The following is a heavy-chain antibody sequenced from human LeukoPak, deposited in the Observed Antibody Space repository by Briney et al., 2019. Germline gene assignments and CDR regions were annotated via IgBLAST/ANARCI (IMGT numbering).Heavy chain of an antibody. CDR1: GFTFSSYS. CDR3: ARGNAAGYCSSTSCSRWVY. Sequence: PGGSLRLSCAASGFTFSSYSMNWVRQAPGKGLEWVSSICSSSYIYYADSVKGRFTISRDNAKNSLYLQMNSLRAEDTAVYYCARGNAAGYCSSTSCSRWVYWGQGTLVTVSS. CDR2: ICSSSYI. J-gene: IGHJ4*02. D-gene: IGHD2-2*01. V-gene: IGHV3-21*01.